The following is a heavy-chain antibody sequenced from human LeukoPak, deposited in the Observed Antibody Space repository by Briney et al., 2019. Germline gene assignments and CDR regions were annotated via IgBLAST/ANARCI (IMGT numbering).Heavy chain of an antibody. V-gene: IGHV1-69*13. D-gene: IGHD2-8*02. Sequence: AASVTVSCTASGGTFSSYAISWVRQAPGQGLEWMGGIIPIFGTANYAQKFQGRVTITADESTSTAYMELSSLRSEDTAVYYCARGSPLLSHYYGMDVWGKGTTVTVSS. CDR3: ARGSPLLSHYYGMDV. CDR2: IIPIFGTA. J-gene: IGHJ6*04. CDR1: GGTFSSYA.